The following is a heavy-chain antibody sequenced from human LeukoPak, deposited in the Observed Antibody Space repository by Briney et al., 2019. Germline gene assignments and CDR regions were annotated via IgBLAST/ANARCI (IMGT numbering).Heavy chain of an antibody. J-gene: IGHJ4*02. CDR2: ISESGDTT. CDR1: GFTFSNYA. Sequence: GGSLRLSCEDSGFTFSNYAMNWVRQAPGKGLEWVSSISESGDTTDYADSVKGRFTISRDNSKNTLFLQMNSLRAEDTAVYYCAKQFLDANWGQGTLVTVSS. CDR3: AKQFLDAN. D-gene: IGHD1-1*01. V-gene: IGHV3-23*01.